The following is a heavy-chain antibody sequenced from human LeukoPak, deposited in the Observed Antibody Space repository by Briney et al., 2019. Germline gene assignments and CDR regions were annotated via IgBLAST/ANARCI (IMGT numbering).Heavy chain of an antibody. D-gene: IGHD3-3*01. CDR3: ARDSYDFWSGYQASHSNDY. V-gene: IGHV1-2*02. J-gene: IGHJ4*02. Sequence: ASVKVSCKASGYTFTGYYMHWVRQAPGQGLEWMGWINPNGGGTNYAQKFQGRVTMTRDTSISTAYMELSRLRSDDTAVYYCARDSYDFWSGYQASHSNDYWGQGTLVTVSS. CDR1: GYTFTGYY. CDR2: INPNGGGT.